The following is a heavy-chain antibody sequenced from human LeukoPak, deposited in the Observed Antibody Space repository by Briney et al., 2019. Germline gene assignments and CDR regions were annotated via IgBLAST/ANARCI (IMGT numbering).Heavy chain of an antibody. J-gene: IGHJ6*03. Sequence: PSETLSLTCTVSGGSISSSRYYGGWIRQPPGKGLEWIGSKYYSGSTYYNPSLKNRVTISVDTSKNQFSLKLSSVTAADTAVYYCAKNIAVAGRGDYMDVGGKGTTVTISS. CDR1: GGSISSSRYY. V-gene: IGHV4-39*01. D-gene: IGHD6-19*01. CDR3: AKNIAVAGRGDYMDV. CDR2: KYYSGST.